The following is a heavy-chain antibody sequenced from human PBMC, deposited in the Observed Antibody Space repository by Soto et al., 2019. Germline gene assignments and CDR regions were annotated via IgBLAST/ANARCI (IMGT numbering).Heavy chain of an antibody. J-gene: IGHJ4*02. Sequence: ASVKVSCKASGYTFTSYYMHWVRQAPGQGLEWMGIINPSGGSTSYAQKFQGRVTMTRDTSTSTVYMELSSLRSEDTAGYYWGRGGGVMVRGVIIDYWGQGTLVTVSS. D-gene: IGHD3-10*01. V-gene: IGHV1-46*01. CDR3: GRGGGVMVRGVIIDY. CDR1: GYTFTSYY. CDR2: INPSGGST.